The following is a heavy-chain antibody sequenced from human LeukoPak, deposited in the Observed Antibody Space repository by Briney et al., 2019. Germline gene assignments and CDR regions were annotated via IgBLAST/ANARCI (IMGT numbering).Heavy chain of an antibody. J-gene: IGHJ4*02. CDR3: ARSVAGKPHYYFDY. CDR1: GYTFTSYG. D-gene: IGHD6-19*01. V-gene: IGHV1-18*01. Sequence: ASVKVSRKASGYTFTSYGISWVRQAPGQGLEWMGWISAYNGNTNYAQKLQGRVTMTTDTSTSTAYMELRSLRSDDTAVYYCARSVAGKPHYYFDYGGQGTLVTVSS. CDR2: ISAYNGNT.